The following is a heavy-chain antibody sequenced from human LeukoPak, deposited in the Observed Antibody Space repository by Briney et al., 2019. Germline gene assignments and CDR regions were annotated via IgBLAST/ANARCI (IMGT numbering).Heavy chain of an antibody. CDR1: ADFFTTSHW. D-gene: IGHD2-21*01. CDR2: ISEGGMT. J-gene: IGHJ4*02. CDR3: ARVIPHGWRQNDF. V-gene: IGHV4-4*02. Sequence: SETPSLTCAVSADFFTTSHWWSWVRQSPGKGLEWIGEISEGGMTNYNPSLQSRVTMSLDKSKSQFSLKLTSVTAADTATYFCARVIPHGWRQNDFWGQGTLVTVSS.